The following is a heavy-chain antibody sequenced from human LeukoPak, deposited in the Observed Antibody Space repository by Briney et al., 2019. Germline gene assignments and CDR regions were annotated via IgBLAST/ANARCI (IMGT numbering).Heavy chain of an antibody. J-gene: IGHJ6*02. CDR3: ARGGSYSYYYYYGMDV. V-gene: IGHV1-18*01. Sequence: GASAKVSCKASGYTFTSYGISWVRQAPGQGLEWMGWISAYNGNTNYAQKLQGRVTMTTDTYTSRAYMELRSLRSDDTAVYYCARGGSYSYYYYYGMDVWGQGTTVTVSS. CDR2: ISAYNGNT. D-gene: IGHD1-26*01. CDR1: GYTFTSYG.